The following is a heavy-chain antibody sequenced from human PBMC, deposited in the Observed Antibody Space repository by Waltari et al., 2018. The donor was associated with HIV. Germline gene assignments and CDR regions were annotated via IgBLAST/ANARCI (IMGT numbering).Heavy chain of an antibody. CDR2: INSDGGGT. V-gene: IGHV3-74*01. CDR1: GFTFSSYW. CDR3: AREVLVGATIDY. D-gene: IGHD1-26*01. Sequence: EVQLVESGGGLVQPGGSLRLSCAASGFTFSSYWMHWVRQAPGKGLVWVSRINSDGGGTTYADSVKGRFTISRDRAKNTLYLQMNSLRAEDTAVYYCAREVLVGATIDYWGQGTLVTVSS. J-gene: IGHJ4*02.